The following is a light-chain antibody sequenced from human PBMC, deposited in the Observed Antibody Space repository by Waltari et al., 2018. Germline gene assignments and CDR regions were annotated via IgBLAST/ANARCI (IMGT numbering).Light chain of an antibody. CDR2: QDN. CDR3: QAWDSGSYVV. V-gene: IGLV3-1*01. Sequence: SYDLTQPPALSVSPGETATITCSGENLESKFVYWYQQKAGQSPGLVVFQDNKRPSGIPERFSGSNAGSTATLIISGSQAMDEADYYCQAWDSGSYVVFGGGTKLTVL. J-gene: IGLJ2*01. CDR1: NLESKF.